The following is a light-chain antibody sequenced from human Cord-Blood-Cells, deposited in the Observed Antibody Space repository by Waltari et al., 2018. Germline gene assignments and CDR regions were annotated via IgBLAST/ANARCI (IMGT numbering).Light chain of an antibody. CDR1: QSVSSN. J-gene: IGKJ2*01. CDR2: GAS. CDR3: QQYNNWPYT. V-gene: IGKV3-15*01. Sequence: EIVMTQSPATLSVSPGERATLSCRASQSVSSNLAWYQQKPGPAPRLLIYGASTRATCIPARFSGSGSGTEFTLTISSLQSEDFAVYYCQQYNNWPYTFGQGTKLEIK.